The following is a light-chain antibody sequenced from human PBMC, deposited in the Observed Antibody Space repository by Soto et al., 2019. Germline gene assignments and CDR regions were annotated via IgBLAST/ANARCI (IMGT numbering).Light chain of an antibody. CDR2: AAS. J-gene: IGKJ4*01. Sequence: IQLPQSPSSLSASVGDRVTITCRASQGISSYLAWYQQKPGKAPKLLIYAASTLQSGVPSRFSGSGSGTNFTLTISSLQPEDFATYYCQQLNSYPPLTFGGGTRWIS. CDR3: QQLNSYPPLT. CDR1: QGISSY. V-gene: IGKV1-9*01.